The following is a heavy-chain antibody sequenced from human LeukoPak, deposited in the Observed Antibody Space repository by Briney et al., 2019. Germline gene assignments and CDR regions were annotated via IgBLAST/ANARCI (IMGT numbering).Heavy chain of an antibody. V-gene: IGHV3-23*01. CDR1: GFSFNTYA. Sequence: GGSLRLSCAASGFSFNTYAMSWVRQAPGKGLEWVSAISNTGGTTYYADSVKGRFTISRDNSKNTLYLQMNSLRAEDTAVYYCAKRPTTVTSATNVHFDYWGQGTLVTVSS. D-gene: IGHD4-17*01. J-gene: IGHJ4*02. CDR2: ISNTGGTT. CDR3: AKRPTTVTSATNVHFDY.